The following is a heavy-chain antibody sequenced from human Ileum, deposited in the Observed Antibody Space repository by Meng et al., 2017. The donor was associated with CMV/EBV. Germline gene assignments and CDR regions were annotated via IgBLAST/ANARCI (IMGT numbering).Heavy chain of an antibody. CDR1: GGSVTSKNVD. CDR2: KVYSSKWDY. D-gene: IGHD6-6*01. J-gene: IGHJ4*02. CDR3: ARDSELLRFDY. V-gene: IGHV6-1*01. Sequence: PQAGPELVKHPPPLPLTSDISGGSVTSKNVDWNWIRHSPLGGLEWLRRKVYSSKWDYEYSASVESRITIRPATSKNHFPLHIRSATPEATAIYYCARDSELLRFDYWGQGTLVTVSS.